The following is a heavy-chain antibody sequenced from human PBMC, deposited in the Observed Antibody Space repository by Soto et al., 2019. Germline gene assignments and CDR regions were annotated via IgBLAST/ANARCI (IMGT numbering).Heavy chain of an antibody. CDR1: GFSLSTSGVG. Sequence: SGPTLVNPTQTLTLTCTFSGFSLSTSGVGVGWIRQPPGKALEWLALIYWDDDKRYSPYLKSRLTITKDTSKNQVVLTMTNMDPVDTAIYYCVKHRDCYGNTCYSGEFDPWGQGTLVTVSS. V-gene: IGHV2-5*02. J-gene: IGHJ5*02. D-gene: IGHD2-15*01. CDR2: IYWDDDK. CDR3: VKHRDCYGNTCYSGEFDP.